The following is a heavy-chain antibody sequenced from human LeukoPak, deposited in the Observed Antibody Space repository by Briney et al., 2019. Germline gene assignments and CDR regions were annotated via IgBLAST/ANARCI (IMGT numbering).Heavy chain of an antibody. J-gene: IGHJ4*02. CDR1: GGSFRGYY. CDR2: INHSGST. Sequence: PSETLSLTCAVYGGSFRGYYRSWIRQPPGKGLEWIGEINHSGSTNYNPSLQSRVTTSVDTSKNQFSLKLSSVTAAETAVYYCARSVALSYYGSGSFDYWGQGTLVTVSS. V-gene: IGHV4-34*01. D-gene: IGHD3-10*01. CDR3: ARSVALSYYGSGSFDY.